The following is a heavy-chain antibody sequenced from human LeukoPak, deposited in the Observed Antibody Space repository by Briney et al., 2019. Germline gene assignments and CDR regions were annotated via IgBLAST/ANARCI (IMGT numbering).Heavy chain of an antibody. V-gene: IGHV3-30*03. D-gene: IGHD6-13*01. CDR1: GFTFSSYG. CDR3: AREGLGAAAGSDAFDI. CDR2: ISDDGTRK. J-gene: IGHJ3*02. Sequence: PGGSLRLSCAASGFTFSSYGIHWVRLAPGKGLEWVAVISDDGTRKYYADSVQGRFTISRDNSRNTLYLQMNSLRAEDMAVYYCAREGLGAAAGSDAFDIWGQGTMVTVSS.